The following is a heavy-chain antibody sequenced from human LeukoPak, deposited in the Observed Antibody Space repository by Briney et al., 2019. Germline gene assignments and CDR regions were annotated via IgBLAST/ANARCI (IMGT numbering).Heavy chain of an antibody. CDR3: ARDAGGGPFFDY. J-gene: IGHJ4*02. CDR2: INYSGST. V-gene: IGHV4-59*01. Sequence: PSETLPLTCTVSGGSIRSNYWSWIRQTPGKGLEWIGYINYSGSTDYNPSLKSRVTISLDTSKNQFSLKLSSVTAADTAVYYCARDAGGGPFFDYWGQGTLVTVSS. D-gene: IGHD2-15*01. CDR1: GGSIRSNY.